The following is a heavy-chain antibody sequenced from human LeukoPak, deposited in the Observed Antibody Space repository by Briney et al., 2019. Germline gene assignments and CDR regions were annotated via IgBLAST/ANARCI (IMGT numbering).Heavy chain of an antibody. D-gene: IGHD3-22*01. CDR3: ARDPGAYYYDSSGFLGYYFDY. CDR1: GFMLSDYN. V-gene: IGHV3-11*01. Sequence: GGSLRLSCAASGFMLSDYNMNWVRQAPGKGLEWVSYISSSGSTIYYADSVKGRFTISRDNAKNSLYLQMNSLRAEDTAVYYCARDPGAYYYDSSGFLGYYFDYWGQGTLVTVSS. CDR2: ISSSGSTI. J-gene: IGHJ4*02.